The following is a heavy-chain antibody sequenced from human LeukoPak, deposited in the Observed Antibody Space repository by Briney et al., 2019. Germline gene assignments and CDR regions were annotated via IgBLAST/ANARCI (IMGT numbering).Heavy chain of an antibody. CDR1: GGSFSDYY. Sequence: PSETLSLTCAVYGGSFSDYYWSWIRQPPGKGLEWIGEINHSGSTNYNPSLKSRVTISVDTSKNQFSLKLSSVTAADTAVYCCARSRREELRDRAYRPIARYYFDYWGQGTLVTVSS. CDR2: INHSGST. V-gene: IGHV4-34*01. J-gene: IGHJ4*02. CDR3: ARSRREELRDRAYRPIARYYFDY. D-gene: IGHD1-26*01.